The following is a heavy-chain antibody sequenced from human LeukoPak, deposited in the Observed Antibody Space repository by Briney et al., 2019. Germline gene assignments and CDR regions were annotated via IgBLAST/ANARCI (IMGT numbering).Heavy chain of an antibody. D-gene: IGHD2-8*01. CDR2: ISASGDNT. CDR3: AKPGAVVLMVYAFDY. J-gene: IGHJ4*02. CDR1: AFTFSSYA. Sequence: GGSLRLSCVASAFTFSSYAMSWVRQAPGKGLEWVSAISASGDNTYYADSVKGRFSVSRDNSKNTLYLQINSLRVEDTAVYYCAKPGAVVLMVYAFDYWGQGTLVTVSS. V-gene: IGHV3-23*01.